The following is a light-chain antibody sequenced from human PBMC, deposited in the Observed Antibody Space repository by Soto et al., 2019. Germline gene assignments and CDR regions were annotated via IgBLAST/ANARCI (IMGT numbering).Light chain of an antibody. Sequence: EIVMTQSPATLSVSPGERATLSCRASQSVSSTLAWYQQKPGQAPRLVIYGASTRATGIPARFSGGGSGTEFTLTITSLQSEDLAVYHCQQYNNWPRTFGQGTKVEIK. CDR2: GAS. CDR1: QSVSST. CDR3: QQYNNWPRT. J-gene: IGKJ1*01. V-gene: IGKV3-15*01.